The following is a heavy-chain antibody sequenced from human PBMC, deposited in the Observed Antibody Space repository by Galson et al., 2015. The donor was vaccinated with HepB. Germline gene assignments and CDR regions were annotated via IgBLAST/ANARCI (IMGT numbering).Heavy chain of an antibody. CDR1: GFTFSSYA. D-gene: IGHD2-8*01. CDR3: VLSKYCTNGVCYSFDY. J-gene: IGHJ4*02. CDR2: ISGSGGST. Sequence: SLRLSCAASGFTFSSYAMSWVRQAPGKGLEWVSAISGSGGSTYYADSVKGRFTISRDNSKNTLYLQMNSLRAEDTAVYYCVLSKYCTNGVCYSFDYWGQGTLVTVS. V-gene: IGHV3-23*01.